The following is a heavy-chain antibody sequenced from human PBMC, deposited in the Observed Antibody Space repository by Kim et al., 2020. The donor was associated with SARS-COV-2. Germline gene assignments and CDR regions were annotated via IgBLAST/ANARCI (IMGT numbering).Heavy chain of an antibody. V-gene: IGHV3-21*06. J-gene: IGHJ6*02. CDR3: ARDRNTKARIGGMDI. D-gene: IGHD5-12*01. Sequence: ADAGRGRFTSSRDNAKNSLYLQMNSRITEDTAVYYCARDRNTKARIGGMDIWGQGTTVTVSS.